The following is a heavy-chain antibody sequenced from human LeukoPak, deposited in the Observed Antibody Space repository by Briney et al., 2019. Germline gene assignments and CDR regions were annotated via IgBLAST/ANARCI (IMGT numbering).Heavy chain of an antibody. CDR2: ISSSSSYT. J-gene: IGHJ4*02. V-gene: IGHV3-11*03. CDR1: GFTFSDYY. Sequence: GGSLRLSCAASGFTFSDYYMSWIRQAPGKGLEWVSYISSSSSYTNYADSVKGRFTISRDNAKNSLYLQMNSLRAEDTAVYYCARSRVSDILTGYYAGGGVYFDYWGQGTLVTVSS. CDR3: ARSRVSDILTGYYAGGGVYFDY. D-gene: IGHD3-9*01.